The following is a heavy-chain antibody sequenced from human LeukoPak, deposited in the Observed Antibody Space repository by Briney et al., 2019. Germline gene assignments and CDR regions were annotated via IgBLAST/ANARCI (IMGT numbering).Heavy chain of an antibody. CDR3: ARVKVRLWTFYYMDV. J-gene: IGHJ6*03. V-gene: IGHV4-59*01. CDR2: IYYSGST. Sequence: NSSETLSLTCTVSGGSISSYYWSWIRQPPGRGLEWIGYIYYSGSTNYNPSLKSRVTISVDTSKNQFSLKLSSVTAADTAVYYCARVKVRLWTFYYMDVWGKGTTVTISS. D-gene: IGHD5-18*01. CDR1: GGSISSYY.